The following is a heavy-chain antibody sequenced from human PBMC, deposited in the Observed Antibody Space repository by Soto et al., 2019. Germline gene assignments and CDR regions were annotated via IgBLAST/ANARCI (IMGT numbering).Heavy chain of an antibody. D-gene: IGHD3-3*01. Sequence: QVQLVESGGGVVQPGRSLRLSCATSGFIFSEQGIHWVRQAPGKGLEWVAFMWPDGSGEVYVDSVRGRFKISRDNVKNMVFLQMDSLRAEDTAVYYCVRDGEIREWNFDYWGQGTLVTVSS. J-gene: IGHJ4*02. CDR3: VRDGEIREWNFDY. V-gene: IGHV3-33*01. CDR2: MWPDGSGE. CDR1: GFIFSEQG.